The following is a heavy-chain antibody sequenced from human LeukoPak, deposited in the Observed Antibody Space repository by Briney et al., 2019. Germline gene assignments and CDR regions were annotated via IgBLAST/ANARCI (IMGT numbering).Heavy chain of an antibody. CDR1: GFTFSTYW. CDR3: ANDLAY. J-gene: IGHJ4*02. CDR2: INKDGSKR. V-gene: IGHV3-7*01. Sequence: PGGSLRLSCAASGFTFSTYWMGWVRQAPGKGLEWVANINKDGSKRYYVDAVKGRFTIARDNAKNSLYLQMSGLRADDTAVYYCANDLAYWGQGTLVTVSS.